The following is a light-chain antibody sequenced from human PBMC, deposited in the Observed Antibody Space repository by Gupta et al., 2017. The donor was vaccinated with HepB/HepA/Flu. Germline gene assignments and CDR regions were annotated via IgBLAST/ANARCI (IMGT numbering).Light chain of an antibody. J-gene: IGLJ1*01. CDR1: SSDVGSYNL. V-gene: IGLV2-23*02. CDR2: EVS. Sequence: QSALPQPASVSGSPGQSIPISCTGTSSDVGSYNLVSWYQQHPGKAPKLMIYEVSKRPSGVSNRFSGSKSGNTASLTISGLQAEDEADYYCCSYAGSSTYVFGTGTKVTVL. CDR3: CSYAGSSTYV.